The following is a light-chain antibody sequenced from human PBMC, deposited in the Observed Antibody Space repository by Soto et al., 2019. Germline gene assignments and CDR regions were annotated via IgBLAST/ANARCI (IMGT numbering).Light chain of an antibody. CDR3: AAWDDSLPGPV. Sequence: QSVLSQPPSAPGTPGQTVIISCSGSRSDIGSNFVNWYQHLPGTAPKLLIYNSNQRPSGVPDRFSGSKSGTSASLAISGLQSEDEADYYCAAWDDSLPGPVFGNGTKVTVL. V-gene: IGLV1-44*01. CDR2: NSN. J-gene: IGLJ1*01. CDR1: RSDIGSNF.